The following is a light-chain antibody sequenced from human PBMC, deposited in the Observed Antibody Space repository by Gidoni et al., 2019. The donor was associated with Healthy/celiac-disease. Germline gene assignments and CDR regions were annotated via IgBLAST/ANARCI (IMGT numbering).Light chain of an antibody. J-gene: IGKJ2*01. CDR2: AAS. CDR1: QSISSY. Sequence: IQMTQSPSSLSASVGDRVTNTCRASQSISSYLNWYQQKPGKAPKLLIYAASSLQSGVPSRFSGSGSGTDFTLTISSLQPEDFATYYCQQSYSTQYTFGQGTKLEIK. CDR3: QQSYSTQYT. V-gene: IGKV1-39*01.